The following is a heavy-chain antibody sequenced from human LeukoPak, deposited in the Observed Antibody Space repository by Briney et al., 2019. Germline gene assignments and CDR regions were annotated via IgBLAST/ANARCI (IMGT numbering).Heavy chain of an antibody. CDR1: GFSFSSYE. CDR2: ISASGTLT. CDR3: ASVTAVAGTGDY. D-gene: IGHD6-19*01. J-gene: IGHJ4*02. Sequence: PGGSLRLSCAASGFSFSSYEMNWVRQAPGKGLEWISYISASGTLTHYADSVEGRFTISRDNAKNSLYLQMNSLRAEDTAVYYCASVTAVAGTGDYWGQGTLVTVSS. V-gene: IGHV3-48*03.